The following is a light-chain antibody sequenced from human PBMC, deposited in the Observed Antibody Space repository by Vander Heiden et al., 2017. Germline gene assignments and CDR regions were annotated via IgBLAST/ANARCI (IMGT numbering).Light chain of an antibody. J-gene: IGLJ3*02. V-gene: IGLV2-14*01. CDR2: DVS. CDR1: SSDVGGYNY. CDR3: SSYTSSSTLEV. Sequence: QSALTQPAYVSGSPGQSITISCTGTSSDVGGYNYVSWYQQHPGKAPKLMIYDVSNRHSGVSNRFSGSKSGNTASLTISGLQAEDEADYYCSSYTSSSTLEVFGGGTKLTVL.